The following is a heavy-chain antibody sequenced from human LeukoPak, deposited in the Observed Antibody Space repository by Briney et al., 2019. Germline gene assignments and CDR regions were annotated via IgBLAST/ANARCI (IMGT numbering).Heavy chain of an antibody. D-gene: IGHD3-3*01. CDR1: GFTFSSYA. J-gene: IGHJ4*02. CDR2: IRYDGSNK. Sequence: GGSLRLSCAASGFTFSSYAMHWVRQPPGKGLDWVAFIRYDGSNKYYADSVKGRFTISRDNSKNTLYVQMNSLRAEDTAVYYCAKDPVYYDFWSGYFDSWGQGTLVTVSS. CDR3: AKDPVYYDFWSGYFDS. V-gene: IGHV3-30*02.